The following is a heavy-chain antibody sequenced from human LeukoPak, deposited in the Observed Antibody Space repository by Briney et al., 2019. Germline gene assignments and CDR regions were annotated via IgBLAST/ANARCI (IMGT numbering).Heavy chain of an antibody. D-gene: IGHD1-26*01. J-gene: IGHJ4*02. Sequence: PSETLSLTCTVSGGSISGDYWSWIRQSPGKGLEWIAYIHSSGSTNYNPSLKSRVTISVDTSKNQFSLKLSSVTAADTAVYYCAREGIVGAREGYFDYWGQGTLVTVSS. CDR1: GGSISGDY. V-gene: IGHV4-59*01. CDR3: AREGIVGAREGYFDY. CDR2: IHSSGST.